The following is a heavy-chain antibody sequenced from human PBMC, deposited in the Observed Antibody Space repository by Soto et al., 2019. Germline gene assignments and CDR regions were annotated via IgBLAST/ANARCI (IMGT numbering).Heavy chain of an antibody. J-gene: IGHJ4*02. CDR3: AGAPNWAYFDF. V-gene: IGHV1-18*01. CDR1: GYTFTSYG. Sequence: SGYTFTSYGISWVRQAPGQGLEWMGWISAYKGNTNYAQKLQGRVTVTTDTSTSTAYMELRSLRSDDTAVYYCAGAPNWAYFDFWGLGTLVTVSS. CDR2: ISAYKGNT. D-gene: IGHD7-27*01.